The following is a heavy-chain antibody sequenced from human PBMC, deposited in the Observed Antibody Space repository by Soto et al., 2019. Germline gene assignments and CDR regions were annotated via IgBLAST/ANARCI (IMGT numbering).Heavy chain of an antibody. CDR2: INAGNGNT. D-gene: IGHD3-22*01. V-gene: IGHV1-3*01. Sequence: ASVKVSCKASGYTFTSYAMHWVRQAPGQRLEWMGWINAGNGNTKYSQKFQGRVTITRDTSTSTAYMELSSLRSEDTAVYYCARGRYYDISGYYYGPGYYYGMDLWGQGTTVTVSS. CDR1: GYTFTSYA. J-gene: IGHJ6*02. CDR3: ARGRYYDISGYYYGPGYYYGMDL.